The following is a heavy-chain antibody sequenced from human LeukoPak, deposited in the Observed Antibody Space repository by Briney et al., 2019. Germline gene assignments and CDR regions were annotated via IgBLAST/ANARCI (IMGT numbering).Heavy chain of an antibody. D-gene: IGHD2-2*01. Sequence: ASVKVSCKASGYTFIGYYMHWVRQAPGQGLEWMGIINPSGGSTSYAQKFQGRVTMTRDTSTSTVYMELSSLRSEDTAVYYCARGWYQLLPFDYWGQGTLVTVSS. CDR3: ARGWYQLLPFDY. V-gene: IGHV1-46*01. CDR1: GYTFIGYY. J-gene: IGHJ4*02. CDR2: INPSGGST.